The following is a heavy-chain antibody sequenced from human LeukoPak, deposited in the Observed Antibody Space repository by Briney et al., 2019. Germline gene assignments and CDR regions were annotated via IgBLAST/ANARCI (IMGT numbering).Heavy chain of an antibody. D-gene: IGHD4/OR15-4a*01. V-gene: IGHV3-9*01. CDR1: GFTFDDYA. J-gene: IGHJ2*01. CDR3: VKGYGGQMDWYFDL. Sequence: PGRSLRLSCAASGFTFDDYAMHWVRHPPGKGLEWVSGMSWDSGRVGYADSVKGRFTISRDNAKNSLYLQVNSLRPEDTALYYCVKGYGGQMDWYFDLWGRGTLVTVSS. CDR2: MSWDSGRV.